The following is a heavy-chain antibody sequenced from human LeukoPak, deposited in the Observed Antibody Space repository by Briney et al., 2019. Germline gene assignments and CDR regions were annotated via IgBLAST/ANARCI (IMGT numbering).Heavy chain of an antibody. V-gene: IGHV3-30*02. D-gene: IGHD6-6*01. Sequence: PGGSLRLSCAASGFTFSSYGMHWVRQAPGKGLEWVAFIRYDGSNKYYADSVKGRFTISRDNAKNSLYLQMNSLRAEDTAVYYCARAWRYSSSPTLDYWGQGTLVTVSS. CDR3: ARAWRYSSSPTLDY. CDR2: IRYDGSNK. CDR1: GFTFSSYG. J-gene: IGHJ4*02.